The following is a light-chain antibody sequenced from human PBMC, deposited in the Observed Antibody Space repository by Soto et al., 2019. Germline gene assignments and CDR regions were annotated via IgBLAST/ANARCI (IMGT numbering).Light chain of an antibody. J-gene: IGLJ2*01. Sequence: QSVLTQPPSVSGAPGQRVNLSCTGSSYNIGAGYDVHWYQQLPGTAPKLLIYGNSNRPSGVPDRFSGSKSGTSASLAITGLQAEDEADYYCQSYDSSLSGSVFGGGTKLTVL. CDR2: GNS. CDR1: SYNIGAGYD. V-gene: IGLV1-40*01. CDR3: QSYDSSLSGSV.